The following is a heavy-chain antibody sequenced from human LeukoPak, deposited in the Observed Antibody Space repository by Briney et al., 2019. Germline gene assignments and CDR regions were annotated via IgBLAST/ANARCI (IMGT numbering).Heavy chain of an antibody. CDR3: ARQGYSSGYIDY. Sequence: PSETLSLTCTVSGGSISSYYWSWIRQPPGKELEWIGYIYYSGSTNYNPSLKSRVTISVDTSKNQFSLKLSSVTAADTAVYYCARQGYSSGYIDYWGKGTLVTVSS. CDR1: GGSISSYY. D-gene: IGHD6-19*01. CDR2: IYYSGST. J-gene: IGHJ4*02. V-gene: IGHV4-59*08.